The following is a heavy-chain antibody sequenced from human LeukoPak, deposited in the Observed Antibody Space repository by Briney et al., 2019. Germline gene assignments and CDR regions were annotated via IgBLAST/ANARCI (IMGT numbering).Heavy chain of an antibody. J-gene: IGHJ4*02. V-gene: IGHV4-34*01. D-gene: IGHD3-22*01. CDR2: INHSGST. CDR1: GGSFSGYY. Sequence: SETLSLTCAVYGGSFSGYYWSWIRQPPGKGLEWIGEINHSGSTNYNPSLKSRVTISVDTSKNQFSLKLSSVTVADTAVYYCARGYYYDSSGYFASLPEFDYWGQGTLVTVSS. CDR3: ARGYYYDSSGYFASLPEFDY.